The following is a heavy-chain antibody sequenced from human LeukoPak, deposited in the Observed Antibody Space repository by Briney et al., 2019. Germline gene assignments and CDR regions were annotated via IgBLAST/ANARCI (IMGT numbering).Heavy chain of an antibody. CDR2: IYPGDSDT. J-gene: IGHJ5*02. Sequence: GESLKISCKGSGYIFTSYWIGWVRQMPGKGLEWMGIIYPGDSDTRYSPSFQGQVTISADKSISTAYLQWSSLEASDSAMYYCARSSIYGNYNWFDPWGQGTLVTVSS. V-gene: IGHV5-51*01. CDR3: ARSSIYGNYNWFDP. CDR1: GYIFTSYW. D-gene: IGHD4-11*01.